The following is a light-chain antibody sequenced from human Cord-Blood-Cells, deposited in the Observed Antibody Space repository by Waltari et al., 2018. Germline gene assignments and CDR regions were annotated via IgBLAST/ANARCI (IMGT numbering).Light chain of an antibody. J-gene: IGKJ1*01. V-gene: IGKV3-20*01. Sequence: EIVLTQSPGTLSLSPGERATLSCRASQSVSSSYLAWYQQKPGQPPRLLIYGASSRATGIPDRFSGSGSGTDCTLTISRLEPEDFAVYYCQQYGSSPPETFGQGTKVEIK. CDR2: GAS. CDR1: QSVSSSY. CDR3: QQYGSSPPET.